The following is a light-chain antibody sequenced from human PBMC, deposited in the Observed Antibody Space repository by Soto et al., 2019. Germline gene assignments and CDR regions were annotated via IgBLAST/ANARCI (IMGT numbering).Light chain of an antibody. Sequence: EIVLTQSPATLSLSPGERVTVSCRASQAVSTSSFAWYQQKPGQAPRLLFYDDFSRATGVPDRFSVSGSGTDFTHTISRLEPEDFAVYFCQQYGDTPETFGQGTKLEIK. CDR2: DDF. CDR1: QAVSTSS. J-gene: IGKJ2*01. CDR3: QQYGDTPET. V-gene: IGKV3-20*01.